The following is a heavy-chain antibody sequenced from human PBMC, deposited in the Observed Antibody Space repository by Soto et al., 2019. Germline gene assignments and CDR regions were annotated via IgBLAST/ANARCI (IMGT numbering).Heavy chain of an antibody. D-gene: IGHD2-15*01. CDR1: GFTVSSNY. J-gene: IGHJ6*02. Sequence: PGGSLRLSCAASGFTVSSNYMSWVRQAPGKGLEWVSVIYSGGSTYYADSVKGRFTISRDNSKNTLYLQMNSLRAEDTAVYYCARDLIVLAEDYYYGMDVWGQGTTVTVSS. CDR3: ARDLIVLAEDYYYGMDV. CDR2: IYSGGST. V-gene: IGHV3-53*01.